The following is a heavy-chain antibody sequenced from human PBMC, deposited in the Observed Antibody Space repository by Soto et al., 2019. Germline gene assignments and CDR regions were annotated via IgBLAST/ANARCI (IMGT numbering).Heavy chain of an antibody. CDR1: GGSISSGGYY. CDR2: IYYSGST. V-gene: IGHV4-31*03. J-gene: IGHJ6*02. D-gene: IGHD4-17*01. Sequence: QVQLQESGPGLVKPSQTLSLTCTVSGGSISSGGYYWSWIRQHPGKGLEWIGYIYYSGSTYYNPSHQHRLTLSVEASNNQSSLKLGSVSAAATAAYYCARDRDYGDYASRGMDVWGQGTTVTVSS. CDR3: ARDRDYGDYASRGMDV.